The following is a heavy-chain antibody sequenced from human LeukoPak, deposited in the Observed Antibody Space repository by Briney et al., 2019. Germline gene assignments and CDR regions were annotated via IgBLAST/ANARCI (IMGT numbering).Heavy chain of an antibody. D-gene: IGHD2-15*01. V-gene: IGHV3-23*01. Sequence: PGGSLRLSCAASGFTFSSYAMSWVRQAPGKGLEWVSAISGSGGSTYYADSVKGRFTISRDHSKNRLYLQMNSLRAEDTAVYYCAKVYSGGSFNWFDPWGQGTLVTVSS. CDR1: GFTFSSYA. CDR2: ISGSGGST. J-gene: IGHJ5*02. CDR3: AKVYSGGSFNWFDP.